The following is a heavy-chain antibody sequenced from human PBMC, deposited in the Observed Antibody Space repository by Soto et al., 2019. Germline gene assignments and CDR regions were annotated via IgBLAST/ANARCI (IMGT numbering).Heavy chain of an antibody. CDR2: ISYDGSNK. CDR1: GFTFSSYA. V-gene: IGHV3-30-3*01. CDR3: AKVSGDQLLSTFDY. J-gene: IGHJ4*02. Sequence: GGSLRLSCAASGFTFSSYAMHWVRQAPGKGLEWVAVISYDGSNKYYADTVKGRFTISRDNSKNTLYLQMNRLRAEDTAVYYCAKVSGDQLLSTFDYWGQGTLVTVSS. D-gene: IGHD2-2*01.